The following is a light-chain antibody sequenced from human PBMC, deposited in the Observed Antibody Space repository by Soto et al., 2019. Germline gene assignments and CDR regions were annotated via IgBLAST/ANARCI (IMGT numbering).Light chain of an antibody. CDR2: GAS. Sequence: TQSPASLSASAGERVTLTCRASQSISSNLAWYQQRPGQAPKLLIYGASTLESEVPARFSGSGSETDFTLTVGSLQPEDSAVYYCQQYNIWPQTFGRGTKVDI. V-gene: IGKV3-15*01. CDR1: QSISSN. CDR3: QQYNIWPQT. J-gene: IGKJ1*01.